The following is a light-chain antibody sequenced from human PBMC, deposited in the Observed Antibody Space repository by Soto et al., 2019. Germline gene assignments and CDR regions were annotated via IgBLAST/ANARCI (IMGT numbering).Light chain of an antibody. J-gene: IGLJ1*01. CDR2: GNS. CDR3: QSYDSSLSGYV. Sequence: SVLTQPPSVSGAPGQRVTISCTGSSSNIGAGYDVHWYQQIPGTAPKLLIYGNSNRPSGVPDRFSGSKSGTSASLAITGLQAEDEADYYCQSYDSSLSGYVFGTGTKLTVL. V-gene: IGLV1-40*01. CDR1: SSNIGAGYD.